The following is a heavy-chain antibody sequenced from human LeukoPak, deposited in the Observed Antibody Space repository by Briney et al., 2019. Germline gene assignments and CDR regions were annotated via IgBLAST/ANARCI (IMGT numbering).Heavy chain of an antibody. CDR3: ARDDGVSGYYLLDY. V-gene: IGHV3-7*01. J-gene: IGHJ4*02. D-gene: IGHD3-3*01. CDR2: INQDGSEK. CDR1: GFTFSSLW. Sequence: HPGGSLRLSCAASGFTFSSLWMNWVRQAPGKGLEWVANINQDGSEKYFVDSVKGRFTISRDNAKNSVFLQMNSLTVEDTAVYYCARDDGVSGYYLLDYWGQGTLVTVSS.